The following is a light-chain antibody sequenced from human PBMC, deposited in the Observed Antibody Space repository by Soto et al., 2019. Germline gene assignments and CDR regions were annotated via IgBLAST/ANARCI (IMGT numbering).Light chain of an antibody. CDR1: QSVSSN. V-gene: IGKV3-11*01. CDR2: DAS. Sequence: EIVMTQSPATLSVSPGERATLSCRASQSVSSNLASYQQKPGQAPRLLIYDASNRATGIPARFSGSGSVTDFTLTISSLEPEDFAVYYCQQRNYWPITFGQGTRLEIK. J-gene: IGKJ5*01. CDR3: QQRNYWPIT.